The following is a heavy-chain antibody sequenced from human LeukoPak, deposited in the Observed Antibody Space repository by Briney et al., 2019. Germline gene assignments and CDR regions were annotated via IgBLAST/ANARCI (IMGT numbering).Heavy chain of an antibody. J-gene: IGHJ4*02. D-gene: IGHD6-13*01. CDR2: ISSDGS. CDR3: ASGRPGWTSTWSY. V-gene: IGHV3-74*01. Sequence: PGGSLRLSCAASGFTFSSYWMHWVRQAPGKGLVWVSRISSDGSNADSVGGRFTISRDSAKNTLYLQMSSLRAEDTAVYYCASGRPGWTSTWSYWGQGTLVTVSS. CDR1: GFTFSSYW.